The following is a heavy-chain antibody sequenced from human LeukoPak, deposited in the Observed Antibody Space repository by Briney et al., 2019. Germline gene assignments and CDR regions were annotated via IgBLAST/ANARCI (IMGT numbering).Heavy chain of an antibody. V-gene: IGHV1-69*05. CDR2: IIPIFGTA. D-gene: IGHD3-3*01. CDR3: ARERGRLRFLEWFFDY. J-gene: IGHJ4*02. CDR1: GGTFSSYA. Sequence: SVKVSCKASGGTFSSYAVSWVRQAPGQGLEWMGRIIPIFGTANYAQKFQGRVTITTDESTSTAYMELSSLRSEDTAVYYCARERGRLRFLEWFFDYWGQGTLVTVSS.